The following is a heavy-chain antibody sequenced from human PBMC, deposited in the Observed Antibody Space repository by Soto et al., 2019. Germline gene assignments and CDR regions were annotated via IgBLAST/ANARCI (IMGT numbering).Heavy chain of an antibody. CDR2: ISASSSHS. CDR1: GFSFGDYA. V-gene: IGHV3-23*01. CDR3: AKRFSKTTVTNPNSWFFDF. D-gene: IGHD4-17*01. J-gene: IGHJ2*01. Sequence: EVQLLESGGGLVQPEGSLRLSCAASGFSFGDYAMTWVRQAPGNGLEWVSIISASSSHSFYADSVKGRFTIYRDNSRNKLYLQIDSQRDEDTAVYYCAKRFSKTTVTNPNSWFFDFWGRGTRVTVSS.